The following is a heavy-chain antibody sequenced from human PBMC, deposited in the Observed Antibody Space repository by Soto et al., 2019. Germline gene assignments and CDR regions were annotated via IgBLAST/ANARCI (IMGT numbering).Heavy chain of an antibody. J-gene: IGHJ4*02. CDR1: GFTFSSYG. Sequence: PGGSLRLSCAASGFTFSSYGMHWVRQAPGKGLEWVAVILYDGSNKYYADSVKGRFTISRDNSKNTLYLQMNSLRAEDTAVYYCAKDRGGYCGGDCYGDFDYWGPGTLVTVSS. V-gene: IGHV3-33*06. CDR2: ILYDGSNK. CDR3: AKDRGGYCGGDCYGDFDY. D-gene: IGHD2-21*02.